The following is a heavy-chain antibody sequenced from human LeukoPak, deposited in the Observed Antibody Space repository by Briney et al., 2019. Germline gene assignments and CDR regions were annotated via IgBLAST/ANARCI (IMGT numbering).Heavy chain of an antibody. Sequence: PGGTLRLSCEASPFIFSGHWLNWVRQTPGKGLEWVASIKEDGSERQYVDSVKGRFTISRDNAKNSLYLQMNSLRAEDTAIYYCTRVGYIDEGIDYWGQGTLVTVSS. CDR2: IKEDGSER. D-gene: IGHD5-24*01. V-gene: IGHV3-7*04. J-gene: IGHJ4*02. CDR1: PFIFSGHW. CDR3: TRVGYIDEGIDY.